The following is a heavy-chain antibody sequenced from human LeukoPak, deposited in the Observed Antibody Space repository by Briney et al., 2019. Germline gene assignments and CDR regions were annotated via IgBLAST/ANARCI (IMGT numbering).Heavy chain of an antibody. CDR1: GGSTSSDH. Sequence: SETLSLTCTVSGGSTSSDHWSWIRQPPEKGLEWIGCISYRGSTNYNPSLKSRVTISIDTSKKHFSLKLTSVTAADTGVYYCARGRGLGVITPYSDSWGQGTLVTVSS. V-gene: IGHV4-59*08. J-gene: IGHJ4*02. CDR2: ISYRGST. CDR3: ARGRGLGVITPYSDS. D-gene: IGHD3-16*02.